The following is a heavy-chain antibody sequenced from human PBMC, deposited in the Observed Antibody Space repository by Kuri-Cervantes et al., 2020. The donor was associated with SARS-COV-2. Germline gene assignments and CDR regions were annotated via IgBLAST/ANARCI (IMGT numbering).Heavy chain of an antibody. CDR2: IYHDGST. Sequence: SQTLSLTCAVSDFSISSDYYWAWIRQPPRKGLEWIGNIYHDGSTFYNSSLQSRVTISLDTSTNQFSLKLSSVTAADTAVYYCALTYWDHKKYYYYYMDVWGKGTTVTVSS. D-gene: IGHD2-8*02. CDR3: ALTYWDHKKYYYYYMDV. V-gene: IGHV4-38-2*01. CDR1: DFSISSDYY. J-gene: IGHJ6*03.